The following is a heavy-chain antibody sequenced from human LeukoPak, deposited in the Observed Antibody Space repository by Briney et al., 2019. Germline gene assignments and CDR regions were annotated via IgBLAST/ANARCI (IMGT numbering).Heavy chain of an antibody. CDR1: GGSIGSDGYY. D-gene: IGHD4-17*01. V-gene: IGHV4-31*03. Sequence: TSQTLSLTCSVSGGSIGSDGYYWNWIRQHAGKGLEWIGHIYYTGTTYYNPPLKSRASISVDTSKNQLSLKLSSVTAADTAVYYCARDRATVTSHYSGMDVWGQGITVTVSS. CDR2: IYYTGTT. CDR3: ARDRATVTSHYSGMDV. J-gene: IGHJ6*02.